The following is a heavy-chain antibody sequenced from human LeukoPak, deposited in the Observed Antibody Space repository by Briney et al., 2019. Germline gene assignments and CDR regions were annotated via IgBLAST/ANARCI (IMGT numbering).Heavy chain of an antibody. CDR1: GFAFLNYG. D-gene: IGHD1-26*01. CDR3: AKDRVGATLYFDY. CDR2: ISGSGVTT. V-gene: IGHV3-23*01. Sequence: GGSLRLSCAAPGFAFLNYGMSWVRQAPGKGLEWVSAISGSGVTTYYAGSVKGRFTISRDNSKNTLYLQMNSLRAEDTAVYYCAKDRVGATLYFDYWGQGTLVTVSS. J-gene: IGHJ4*02.